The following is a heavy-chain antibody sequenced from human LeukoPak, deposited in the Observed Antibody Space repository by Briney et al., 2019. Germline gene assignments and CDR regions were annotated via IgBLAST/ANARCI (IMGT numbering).Heavy chain of an antibody. Sequence: GESLKISCKGSGYSFTSYWIGWVRQMPGKGLEWMGIIYPGDSDTRYSPSFQGQVTISADRSISTAYLQWSSLKASDTAVYYCARERGPPKVCRAGRCPETNWFDPWGQGTLVTVSS. CDR3: ARERGPPKVCRAGRCPETNWFDP. D-gene: IGHD2-2*01. CDR1: GYSFTSYW. V-gene: IGHV5-51*01. J-gene: IGHJ5*02. CDR2: IYPGDSDT.